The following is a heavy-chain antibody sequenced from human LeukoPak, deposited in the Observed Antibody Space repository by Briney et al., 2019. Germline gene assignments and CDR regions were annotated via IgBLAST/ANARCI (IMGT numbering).Heavy chain of an antibody. J-gene: IGHJ4*02. D-gene: IGHD2-2*01. CDR1: GYTFTSYG. CDR3: ASGYCSSTSCYAPFDY. CDR2: ISAYNGNT. Sequence: ASVKVSSKPSGYTFTSYGISWVRQAPGQGLEWMGWISAYNGNTNYAQKLQGRVTMTTDTSTSTAYMELRSLRSDDTAVYYCASGYCSSTSCYAPFDYWGQGTLVTVSS. V-gene: IGHV1-18*01.